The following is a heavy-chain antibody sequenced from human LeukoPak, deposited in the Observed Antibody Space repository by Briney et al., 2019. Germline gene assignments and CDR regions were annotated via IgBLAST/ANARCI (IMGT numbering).Heavy chain of an antibody. D-gene: IGHD2-15*01. V-gene: IGHV4-59*01. CDR3: ARPHGYCSGGSCYGWFDP. CDR1: GGSISSYY. J-gene: IGHJ5*02. CDR2: IYYSGST. Sequence: SETLSLTCTASGGSISSYYWSWIRQPPGKGLEWIGYIYYSGSTNYNPSLKSRVTISVDTSKNQFSLKLSSVTAADTAVYYCARPHGYCSGGSCYGWFDPWGQGTLVTVSS.